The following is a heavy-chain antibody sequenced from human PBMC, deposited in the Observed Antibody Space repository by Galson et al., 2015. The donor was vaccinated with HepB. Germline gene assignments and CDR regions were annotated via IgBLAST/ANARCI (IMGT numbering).Heavy chain of an antibody. V-gene: IGHV1-58*02. J-gene: IGHJ3*02. CDR2: IVVGSGNT. CDR1: GFTFTSSA. CDR3: AALGPEITGTTPSGFAFDI. D-gene: IGHD1-20*01. Sequence: SVKVSCKASGFTFTSSAMQWVRQARGQRLEWIGWIVVGSGNTNYAQKFQERVTITRDMSTSTAYMELSSLRSEDTAVYYCAALGPEITGTTPSGFAFDIWGQGTMVTVSS.